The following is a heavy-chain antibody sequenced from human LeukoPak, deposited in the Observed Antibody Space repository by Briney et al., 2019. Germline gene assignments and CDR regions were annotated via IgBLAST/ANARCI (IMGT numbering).Heavy chain of an antibody. CDR3: ARDRYGDGFAHLDY. CDR1: AYTFTSYA. Sequence: ASVKVSCKASAYTFTSYAIHGVRQAPGQELEWMGWITPSGGTNYPQKFQGRVAITWDTSITTAYMDLSRLTSDDTAVYYCARDRYGDGFAHLDYWGQEPWSPSPQ. J-gene: IGHJ4*01. D-gene: IGHD5-24*01. CDR2: ITPSGGT. V-gene: IGHV1-2*02.